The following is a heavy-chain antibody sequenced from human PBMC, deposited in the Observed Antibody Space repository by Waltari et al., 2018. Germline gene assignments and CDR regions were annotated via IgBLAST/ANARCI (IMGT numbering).Heavy chain of an antibody. Sequence: QVNLVESVVGVVQPGGSLRLSCATSGSTLRTFGMHWVSQAPGKGLEWVALIWFDGSDKFYADSVRGRFTISRDNSARTLYLDMDSLRLDDTAMYYCAKDAFGNTYLDFWGQGTLVTVSS. J-gene: IGHJ4*02. CDR1: GSTLRTFG. V-gene: IGHV3-30*02. CDR2: IWFDGSDK. D-gene: IGHD2-2*02. CDR3: AKDAFGNTYLDF.